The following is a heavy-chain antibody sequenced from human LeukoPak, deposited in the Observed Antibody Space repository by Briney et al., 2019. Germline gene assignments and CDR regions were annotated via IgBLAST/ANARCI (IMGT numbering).Heavy chain of an antibody. D-gene: IGHD6-13*01. Sequence: SVKVSCKASGYTFTSYAMHWVRQAPGQGLEWMGGIIPIFGTANYAQKFQGRVTITADKSTSTAYMELSSLRSEDTAVYYCASSIIAAADHFDYWGQGTLVTVSS. CDR1: GYTFTSYA. J-gene: IGHJ4*02. CDR2: IIPIFGTA. CDR3: ASSIIAAADHFDY. V-gene: IGHV1-69*06.